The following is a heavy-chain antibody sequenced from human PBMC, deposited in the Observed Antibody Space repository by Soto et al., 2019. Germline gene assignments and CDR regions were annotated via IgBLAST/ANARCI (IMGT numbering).Heavy chain of an antibody. CDR1: GGSFSGYY. D-gene: IGHD3-10*01. J-gene: IGHJ4*02. CDR3: ERHGIWFGLGY. V-gene: IGHV4-34*01. Sequence: QVQLQQWGAGLLKPSETLSLTCAVYGGSFSGYYWSWIRQPPGKGLEWIGEINHSGSTNYNPSLKSRVTISVDTSKNQFSLKLSSVTAADPAVYYCERHGIWFGLGYWGQGTLVTVSS. CDR2: INHSGST.